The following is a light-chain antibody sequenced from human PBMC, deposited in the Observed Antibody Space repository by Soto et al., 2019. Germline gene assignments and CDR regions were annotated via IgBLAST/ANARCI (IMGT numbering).Light chain of an antibody. J-gene: IGKJ1*01. V-gene: IGKV3-20*01. CDR3: QQYGSATTWT. CDR1: QSFTTSQ. CDR2: GAS. Sequence: EIVLTQSPGTLSLSPGERATLFCRASQSFTTSQLAWYQQRPGQAPRVLIFGASTRATGIPDRFSGSGSGTDFTLTISSLEFGDSAVYYCQQYGSATTWTFGQGTKVDIK.